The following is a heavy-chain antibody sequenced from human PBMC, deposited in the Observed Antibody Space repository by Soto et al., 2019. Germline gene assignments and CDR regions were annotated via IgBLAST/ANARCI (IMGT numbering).Heavy chain of an antibody. D-gene: IGHD6-13*01. CDR1: GFTFSSYD. CDR3: GRERDPYSIPWQECDC. J-gene: IGHJ4*02. V-gene: IGHV3-13*01. Sequence: EVQLVESGGGLVQPGGSLRLSCAASGFTFSSYDMHWVRQAPGKSLEWVSAISISGDTFYSGSVKGRFTISRENAKNSLYLQMSSLRVEDTAVYYCGRERDPYSIPWQECDCWGQGTLVTVSS. CDR2: ISISGDT.